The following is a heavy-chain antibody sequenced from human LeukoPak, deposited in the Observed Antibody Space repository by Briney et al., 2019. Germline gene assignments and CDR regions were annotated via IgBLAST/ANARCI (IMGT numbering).Heavy chain of an antibody. D-gene: IGHD4-17*01. V-gene: IGHV3-74*01. J-gene: IGHJ4*02. CDR2: INSDGSST. CDR1: GFTFSSYW. CDR3: ARGGDYKNDY. Sequence: PGGSLRLSCAASGFTFSSYWMHWVRQVPGKGLVWVSRINSDGSSTSYADSVKGRVTISRDNAKNTLYLQMNNLRAEDTAVYYCARGGDYKNDYWGQGTLVTVSS.